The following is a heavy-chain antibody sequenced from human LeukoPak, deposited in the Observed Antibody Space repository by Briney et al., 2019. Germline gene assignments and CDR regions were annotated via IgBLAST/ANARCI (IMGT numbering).Heavy chain of an antibody. CDR1: GFTFSSYS. J-gene: IGHJ4*02. D-gene: IGHD3-22*01. Sequence: GGSLRLSCAASGFTFSSYSMNWVRQAPGKGLEWVSSISSSSSYIYYADSVKGRFTISRDNAKNSLYLQMNSLRAEDTAVYYCARAAGYDSSGYPEDYWGQGTLVTVSS. CDR3: ARAAGYDSSGYPEDY. CDR2: ISSSSSYI. V-gene: IGHV3-21*01.